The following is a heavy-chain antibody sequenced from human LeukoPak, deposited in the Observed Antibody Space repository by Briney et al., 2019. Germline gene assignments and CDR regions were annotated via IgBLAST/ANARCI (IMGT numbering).Heavy chain of an antibody. Sequence: GGSLRLSCAASGFTFSSYAMSWVRQAPGKGLEWVSAISGSGGSTYYADSVKGRFTISRDNSKNTLYLQMNNLRAEDTAVYYCAKDGVDIVVVPAATYDYWGQGTLVTVSS. CDR1: GFTFSSYA. J-gene: IGHJ4*02. D-gene: IGHD2-2*01. V-gene: IGHV3-23*01. CDR3: AKDGVDIVVVPAATYDY. CDR2: ISGSGGST.